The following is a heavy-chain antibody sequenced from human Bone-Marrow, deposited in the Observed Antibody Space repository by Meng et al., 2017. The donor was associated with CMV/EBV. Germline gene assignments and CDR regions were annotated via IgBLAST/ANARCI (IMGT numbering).Heavy chain of an antibody. Sequence: GESLKISCAASGFTFSSYSMNWVRQAPGKGLEWVSSISSSSSYIYYADSVKGRFTISRDNAKNSLYLQMNSLRAEDTALYYCARDRDSSSWDEIYYYYGMDVWGQGTTVTVSS. J-gene: IGHJ6*02. CDR3: ARDRDSSSWDEIYYYYGMDV. CDR2: ISSSSSYI. CDR1: GFTFSSYS. D-gene: IGHD6-13*01. V-gene: IGHV3-21*04.